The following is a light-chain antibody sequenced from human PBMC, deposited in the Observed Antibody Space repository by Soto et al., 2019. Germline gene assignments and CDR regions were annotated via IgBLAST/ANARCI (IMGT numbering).Light chain of an antibody. J-gene: IGKJ2*01. CDR1: QGISSY. V-gene: IGKV1-9*01. CDR3: QQVNSYPYT. CDR2: AAS. Sequence: IQLTQSPSSLSASVGDRVTSTCRASQGISSYLAWYQQKPGQAPKLLIYAASTLQGGVPSRFSGSGSGTDFTLAISSLQPEDFATYYCQQVNSYPYTFGQGNNLEIK.